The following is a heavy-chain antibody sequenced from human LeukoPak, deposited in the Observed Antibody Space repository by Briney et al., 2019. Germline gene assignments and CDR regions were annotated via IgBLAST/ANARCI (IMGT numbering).Heavy chain of an antibody. V-gene: IGHV3-23*01. CDR3: SKAGNVAGTFDY. D-gene: IGHD6-19*01. CDR1: GFTFSRYA. J-gene: IGHJ4*02. CDR2: LSGSGYST. Sequence: PGRSLRLSCAASGFTFSRYAMSWVRQAPGKGLEWVSGLSGSGYSTYYADSVKGRFTISRDNSKNTLYLQMNSLRAEDTAVYYCSKAGNVAGTFDYWGQGTLVTVSS.